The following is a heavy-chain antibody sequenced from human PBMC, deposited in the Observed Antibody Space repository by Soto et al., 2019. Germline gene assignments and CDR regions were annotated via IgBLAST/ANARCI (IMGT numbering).Heavy chain of an antibody. Sequence: NPSETLSLTCTVSGTSLNTSYWAWIRLPPGKGPEWIGYVYYAGATNYNPSLESRVTISPDTSRNQFSLKLRSVTAADTAVYYCARVMGDWGTYYYYYGMDVWGQGTSVTVSS. J-gene: IGHJ6*02. CDR1: GTSLNTSY. CDR2: VYYAGAT. V-gene: IGHV4-59*01. CDR3: ARVMGDWGTYYYYYGMDV. D-gene: IGHD3-16*01.